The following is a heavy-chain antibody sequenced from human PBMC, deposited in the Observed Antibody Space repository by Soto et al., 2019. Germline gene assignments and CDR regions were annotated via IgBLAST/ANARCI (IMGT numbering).Heavy chain of an antibody. CDR2: ISGSGGST. CDR1: GFTFSSYA. D-gene: IGHD2-2*01. J-gene: IGHJ4*02. CDR3: AKVGIVVPAAMLDY. V-gene: IGHV3-23*01. Sequence: GGSLRLSCAASGFTFSSYAMSWVRQAPGKGLEWVSAISGSGGSTCYADSVKGRFTISRDNSKNTLYLQMNSLRAEDTAVYYCAKVGIVVPAAMLDYWGQGTLVTVSS.